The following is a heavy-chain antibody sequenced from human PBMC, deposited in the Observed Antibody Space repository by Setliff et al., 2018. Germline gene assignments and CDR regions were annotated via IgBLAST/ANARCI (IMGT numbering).Heavy chain of an antibody. CDR2: IIPLFGTT. J-gene: IGHJ6*03. CDR1: GGTFSNIG. CDR3: AREKVVVVSATSYHYYMDV. D-gene: IGHD2-15*01. Sequence: GASVKVSCKASGGTFSNIGISWVRQAPGQGLEWMGGIIPLFGTTNYAQEFQGRVTITTDESTNTADMELSSLRSEDTAMYYCAREKVVVVSATSYHYYMDVWGKGTTVTVSS. V-gene: IGHV1-69*05.